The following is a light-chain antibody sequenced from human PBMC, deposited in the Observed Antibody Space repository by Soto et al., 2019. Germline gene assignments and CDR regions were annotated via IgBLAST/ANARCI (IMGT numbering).Light chain of an antibody. V-gene: IGLV1-40*01. CDR3: QSYDSNLSGVV. J-gene: IGLJ2*01. CDR2: GNS. CDR1: ISNIGAGYD. Sequence: QSVLTQPPSVSGAPGQRVTISCTGSISNIGAGYDVHWYQQLPGTAPKVLIYGNSNRPSGVPDRFYGSKSGTSAYLAITGLQAEDDADYYCQSYDSNLSGVVFGGGTNLTVL.